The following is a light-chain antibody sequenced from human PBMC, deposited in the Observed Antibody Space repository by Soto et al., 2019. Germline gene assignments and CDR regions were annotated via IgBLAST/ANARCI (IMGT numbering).Light chain of an antibody. J-gene: IGKJ4*01. Sequence: KRTPSPCSLFASVAHRVSITCRGSQSISNYLNWYQQKPGKAPNLLIYAASSLQSGVPSRFSGSGSGTDFTLTISSLQPEDFATYYCQQSDRTPLTFGGGTKVDIK. CDR2: AAS. CDR3: QQSDRTPLT. V-gene: IGKV1-39*01. CDR1: QSISNY.